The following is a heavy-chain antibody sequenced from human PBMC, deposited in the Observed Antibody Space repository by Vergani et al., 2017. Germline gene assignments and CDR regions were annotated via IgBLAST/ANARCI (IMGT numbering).Heavy chain of an antibody. Sequence: QVQLVQSGAEVKKPGSSVKVSCKASGGTFSSYAISWVRQAPGQGLEWMGRIIPVLGKTKYAQDFQGRLTITADTSTSTAYMELTSLRSQDTAVYYCARGQWLPTLSFDYWGQGTLVTVSS. J-gene: IGHJ4*02. V-gene: IGHV1-69*04. CDR1: GGTFSSYA. CDR2: IIPVLGKT. CDR3: ARGQWLPTLSFDY. D-gene: IGHD6-19*01.